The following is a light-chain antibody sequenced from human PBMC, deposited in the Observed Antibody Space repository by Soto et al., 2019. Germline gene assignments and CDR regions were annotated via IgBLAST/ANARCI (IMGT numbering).Light chain of an antibody. J-gene: IGKJ3*01. CDR2: DAS. CDR1: QSVNNY. CDR3: QHRNNRPFS. V-gene: IGKV3-11*01. Sequence: EVVFTQSPGTLSLSPGEGATLSCRASQSVNNYLAWYQQRPGQAPRLLIYDASNRATGIPARFSGSGTGTDFTLTISSLEPEDFAVYYCQHRNNRPFSFGPGTKVDIK.